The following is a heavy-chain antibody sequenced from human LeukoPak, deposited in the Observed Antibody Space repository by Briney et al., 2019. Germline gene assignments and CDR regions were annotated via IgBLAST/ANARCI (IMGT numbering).Heavy chain of an antibody. CDR1: GGSISSYY. V-gene: IGHV4-34*01. CDR2: INHSGST. J-gene: IGHJ6*03. D-gene: IGHD4-17*01. CDR3: ARTPYGDYGPYYYYMDV. Sequence: PSETLSLTCTVSGGSISSYYWSWIRQPPGKGLEWIGEINHSGSTNYNPSLKSRVTISVDTSKNQFSLKLSSVTAADTAVYYCARTPYGDYGPYYYYMDVWGKGTTVTVSS.